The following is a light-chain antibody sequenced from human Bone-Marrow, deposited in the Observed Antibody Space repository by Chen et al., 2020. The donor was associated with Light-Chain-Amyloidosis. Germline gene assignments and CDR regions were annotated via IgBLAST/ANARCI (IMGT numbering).Light chain of an antibody. J-gene: IGKJ4*01. V-gene: IGKV3-11*01. CDR2: DAS. Sequence: EVVLTQSPANLSLSPGERANLSCRASQTISTHLVWYQQKPGQVPRLLIYDASTRATGIPARFSGSGSGTDFTLSISSLEAEDFAVYYCQHRGGWPPLSFGGGTKIEIK. CDR3: QHRGGWPPLS. CDR1: QTISTH.